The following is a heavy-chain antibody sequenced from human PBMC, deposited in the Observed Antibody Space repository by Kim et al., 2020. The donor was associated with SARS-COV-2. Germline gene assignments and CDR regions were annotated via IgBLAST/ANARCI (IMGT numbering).Heavy chain of an antibody. V-gene: IGHV3-53*01. CDR2: IYSGGST. J-gene: IGHJ6*03. CDR3: ARGSSLLRFLEWLSLHQSSYYYMDV. CDR1: GFTVSSNY. D-gene: IGHD3-3*01. Sequence: GGSLRLSCAASGFTVSSNYMSWVRQAPGKGLEWVSVIYSGGSTYYADSVKGRFTISRDNSKNTLYLQMNSLRAEDTAVYYCARGSSLLRFLEWLSLHQSSYYYMDVWGKGTTVTVSS.